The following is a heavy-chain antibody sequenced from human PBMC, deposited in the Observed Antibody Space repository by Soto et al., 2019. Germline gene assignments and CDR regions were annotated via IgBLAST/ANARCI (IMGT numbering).Heavy chain of an antibody. CDR1: GYSCTSYC. D-gene: IGHD2-8*01. J-gene: IGHJ6*02. Sequence: EVQLVQSGAEVKKPGESLKISCKGSGYSCTSYCIGWVRQMPGKGLECMGIIYPGDSDTRYSPSFQGQVTISADKSISTADLQWSSLKASDTAMYDCASPTNRGNNYYGMDVWGQGTTVTVSS. V-gene: IGHV5-51*03. CDR2: IYPGDSDT. CDR3: ASPTNRGNNYYGMDV.